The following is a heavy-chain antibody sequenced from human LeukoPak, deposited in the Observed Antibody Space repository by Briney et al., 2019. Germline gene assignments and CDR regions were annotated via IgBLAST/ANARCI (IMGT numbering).Heavy chain of an antibody. Sequence: GRSLRHSCAASGFTFSSYGMHWVRQAPGKGLEWVAVISYDGSNKYYADSVKGRFTISRDNSKNTLYLQMNSLRAEDTAVYYCAKDLYSYGPDYWGQGTLVTVSS. CDR2: ISYDGSNK. J-gene: IGHJ4*02. D-gene: IGHD5-18*01. V-gene: IGHV3-30*18. CDR3: AKDLYSYGPDY. CDR1: GFTFSSYG.